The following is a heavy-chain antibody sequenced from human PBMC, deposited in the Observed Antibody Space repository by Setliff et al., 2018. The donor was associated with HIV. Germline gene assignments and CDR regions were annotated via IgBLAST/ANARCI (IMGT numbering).Heavy chain of an antibody. V-gene: IGHV4-39*01. CDR3: ARYAAGPMHEAFDI. D-gene: IGHD6-13*01. CDR2: ISSSGNT. J-gene: IGHJ3*02. Sequence: SETLSLTCAVYGGSFSGYDWGWIRQPPGTGLEWIGSISSSGNTYYNPSLKSRVTTSVDTPKNQFSLKLNSVTAADTAVYYCARYAAGPMHEAFDIWGQGTMVTVSS. CDR1: GGSFSGYD.